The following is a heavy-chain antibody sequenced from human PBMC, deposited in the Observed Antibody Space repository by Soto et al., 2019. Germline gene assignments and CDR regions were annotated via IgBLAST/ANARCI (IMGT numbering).Heavy chain of an antibody. Sequence: PSETLSLTCTVSGGSIKNYFWSWIRQSPGKGLEWMRYVYSTGSTHYNPSLKSRLTMSVDTSKSHFSLRLTSVTTADTATYYCARADRFGVSISSLDLWGQGILVTVSS. CDR1: GGSIKNYF. V-gene: IGHV4-59*01. CDR2: VYSTGST. D-gene: IGHD2-8*01. CDR3: ARADRFGVSISSLDL. J-gene: IGHJ4*02.